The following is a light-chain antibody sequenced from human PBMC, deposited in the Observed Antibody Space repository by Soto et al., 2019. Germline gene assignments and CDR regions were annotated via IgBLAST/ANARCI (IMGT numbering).Light chain of an antibody. J-gene: IGKJ4*01. CDR1: QSVGTS. CDR3: QQYYSWPLT. Sequence: ETVMTQSPATLSVSPGERATLSCRASQSVGTSLAWYQQKPGQAPRFLMYGASSRATGVPGRFSGSGSATEFTLTISSLQSEDFAVYYCQQYYSWPLTFGGGTKVEI. V-gene: IGKV3-15*01. CDR2: GAS.